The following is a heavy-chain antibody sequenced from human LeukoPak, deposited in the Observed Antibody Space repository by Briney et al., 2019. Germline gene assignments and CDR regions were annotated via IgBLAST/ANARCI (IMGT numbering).Heavy chain of an antibody. V-gene: IGHV4-31*03. CDR3: ARAYCGHSFDS. Sequence: PSETLSLTCSVSGGSISSGTYYWSWIRQHPGKGLEWIGYIYYSGSTYYNPSLKSRLTISVDTSKNQFSLKVSSVTAADTAVYYCARAYCGHSFDSWGQGTLVTVSS. J-gene: IGHJ4*02. CDR2: IYYSGST. CDR1: GGSISSGTYY. D-gene: IGHD4-23*01.